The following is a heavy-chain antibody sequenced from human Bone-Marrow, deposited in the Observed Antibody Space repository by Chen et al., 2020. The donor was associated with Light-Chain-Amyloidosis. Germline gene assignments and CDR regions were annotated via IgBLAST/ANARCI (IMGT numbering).Heavy chain of an antibody. V-gene: IGHV5-51*01. CDR3: ARRRDGYNFDY. D-gene: IGHD5-12*01. J-gene: IGHJ4*02. CDR1: GYTFPNYW. Sequence: EVQLEQSGPEVKKPGESLKISCKGSGYTFPNYWIGWVRQMPGKGLEWMGVIYPDYSDASYSPAFEGQVTISADKSITTAYLQWRRLKASDTAMYYCARRRDGYNFDYWGQGTLVTVSS. CDR2: IYPDYSDA.